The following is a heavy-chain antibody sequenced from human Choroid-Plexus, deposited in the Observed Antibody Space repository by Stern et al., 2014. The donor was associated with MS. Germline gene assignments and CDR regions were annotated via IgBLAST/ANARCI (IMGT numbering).Heavy chain of an antibody. V-gene: IGHV3-53*01. CDR3: ASDPSSSGDLAY. J-gene: IGHJ4*02. Sequence: EVQLVESGGGLIQPGGSLRLSCAASGFTVSRNFMTWVRQAPGKGLEWVSHIYSGGSTYYADSVKGRFSISRDTSKNTLHLQMNSLRVEDTAVYYCASDPSSSGDLAYGGQGSLVTVSS. D-gene: IGHD6-6*01. CDR1: GFTVSRNF. CDR2: IYSGGST.